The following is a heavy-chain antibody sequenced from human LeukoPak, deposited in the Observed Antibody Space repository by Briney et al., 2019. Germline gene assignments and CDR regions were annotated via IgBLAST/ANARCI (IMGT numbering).Heavy chain of an antibody. CDR1: GFTVSSNY. CDR2: IYSGGST. V-gene: IGHV3-66*01. Sequence: PGGSLRLSCAASGFTVSSNYMSWVRQAPGKGLEWVSVIYSGGSTYYADSVRGRFTISRDSSENTLYLQMNSLRVEDTAVYYCAGSQEYCGGDCRLGDYWGQGTLVTVSS. CDR3: AGSQEYCGGDCRLGDY. D-gene: IGHD2-21*02. J-gene: IGHJ4*02.